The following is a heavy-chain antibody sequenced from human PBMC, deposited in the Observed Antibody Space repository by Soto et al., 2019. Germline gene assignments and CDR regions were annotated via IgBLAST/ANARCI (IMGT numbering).Heavy chain of an antibody. D-gene: IGHD6-19*01. CDR3: AIGLYSSGWYWDY. CDR2: IYYSGST. V-gene: IGHV4-39*01. CDR1: VGSISSSTYY. Sequence: SETLSLTCTVSVGSISSSTYYWGWIRQPPGKGLEWIGSIYYSGSTYYNPSLKSRVTISADTSKNQFSLKLSSVTAADTAVYYCAIGLYSSGWYWDYWGQGTLVTVSS. J-gene: IGHJ4*02.